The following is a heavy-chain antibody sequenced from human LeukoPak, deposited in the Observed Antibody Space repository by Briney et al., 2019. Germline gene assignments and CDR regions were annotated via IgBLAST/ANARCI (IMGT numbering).Heavy chain of an antibody. CDR3: ARDRCSGGSCYTPRDY. D-gene: IGHD2-15*01. J-gene: IGHJ4*02. CDR1: GFTFSSYS. Sequence: GGSLRLSCAASGFTFSSYSMNWVRQAPGKGLEWVSSISGSSSYIYYADSVKGRLTISRDNAKNSLYLQMNSLRAEDTAVYYCARDRCSGGSCYTPRDYWGQGTLVTVSS. V-gene: IGHV3-21*01. CDR2: ISGSSSYI.